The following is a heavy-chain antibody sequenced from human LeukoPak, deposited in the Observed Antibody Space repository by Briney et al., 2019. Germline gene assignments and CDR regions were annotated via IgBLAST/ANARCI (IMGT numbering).Heavy chain of an antibody. D-gene: IGHD4-17*01. J-gene: IGHJ4*02. Sequence: AGGSLRLSCAASGFTFSTYSMNWVGQAPGKGLEWVSYISSSSSTIYYAASVKGRFTISKDNAKNSLYLQMNSLRDEDTAVYYCALVTAVTYHYWGQGTLVTVSS. CDR1: GFTFSTYS. CDR2: ISSSSSTI. CDR3: ALVTAVTYHY. V-gene: IGHV3-48*02.